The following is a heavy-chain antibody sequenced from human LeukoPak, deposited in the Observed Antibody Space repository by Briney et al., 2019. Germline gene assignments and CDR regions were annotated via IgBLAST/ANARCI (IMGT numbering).Heavy chain of an antibody. Sequence: GGSLRLSCAASGFTFTTYGIHFVRQAPGKGLEWVALIWHDGNRQYYADSVKGRFTISRDDSKNTVSLQMNSLRAEDTAIYCCARDLNSNNSNPGWFDPWGQGTLVTVSS. V-gene: IGHV3-33*01. CDR1: GFTFTTYG. J-gene: IGHJ5*02. CDR3: ARDLNSNNSNPGWFDP. D-gene: IGHD4-11*01. CDR2: IWHDGNRQ.